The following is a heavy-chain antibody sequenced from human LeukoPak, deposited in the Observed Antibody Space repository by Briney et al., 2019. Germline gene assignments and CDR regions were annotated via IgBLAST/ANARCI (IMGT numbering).Heavy chain of an antibody. D-gene: IGHD6-13*01. CDR3: ARDNELAAAVTFDY. CDR1: GFTFSSYY. CDR2: ISSSSSYK. Sequence: GGSLRLSCAASGFTFSSYYMNWVRQAPGKGLEWVSSISSSSSYKYYADSVKGRFTISRDNAKTSLYLQMNSLRAEDTAVYYCARDNELAAAVTFDYWGQGTLVTVSS. V-gene: IGHV3-21*01. J-gene: IGHJ4*02.